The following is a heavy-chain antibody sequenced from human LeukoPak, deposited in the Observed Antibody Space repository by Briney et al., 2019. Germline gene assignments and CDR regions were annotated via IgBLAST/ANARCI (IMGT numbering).Heavy chain of an antibody. Sequence: SVKVSCKASGGTFSSYAISRVRQAPGQGLEWMGGIIPIFGTANYAQKFQGRVTITADKSTSTAYMELSSLRSEDTAVYYCARVEGIAAAGSADYWGQGTLVTVSS. V-gene: IGHV1-69*06. CDR3: ARVEGIAAAGSADY. J-gene: IGHJ4*02. CDR1: GGTFSSYA. D-gene: IGHD6-13*01. CDR2: IIPIFGTA.